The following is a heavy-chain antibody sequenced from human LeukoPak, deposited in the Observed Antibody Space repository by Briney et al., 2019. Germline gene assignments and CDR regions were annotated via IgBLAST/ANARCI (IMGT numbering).Heavy chain of an antibody. J-gene: IGHJ3*02. CDR1: GYTFTSYD. V-gene: IGHV1-8*01. CDR2: MNPNRGNT. CDR3: ARGSNAFDI. Sequence: GASVRVSCKASGYTFTSYDINWVRQAPGLGLEGMGWMNPNRGNTVYAKKFQGRVTLTRNTSISTAYMELSSLRSEDTAVYYCARGSNAFDIWGQGTMVTVSS.